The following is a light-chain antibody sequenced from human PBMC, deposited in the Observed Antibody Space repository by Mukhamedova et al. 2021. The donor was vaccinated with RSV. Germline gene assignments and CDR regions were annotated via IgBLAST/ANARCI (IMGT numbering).Light chain of an antibody. CDR2: KAS. Sequence: QQKPGKTPKVLMYKASILESGVPSRFSGTGSGTEFTLTISSLQPDDSATYYCQQFYTSSPYTFGQGTKLEVK. CDR3: QQFYTSSPYT. V-gene: IGKV1-5*03. J-gene: IGKJ2*01.